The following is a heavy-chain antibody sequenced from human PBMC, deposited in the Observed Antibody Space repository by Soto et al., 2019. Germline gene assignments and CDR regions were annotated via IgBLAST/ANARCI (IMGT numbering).Heavy chain of an antibody. CDR3: ARQRTTVVTQAYFDH. Sequence: LSLTCTVSGGSITSSSYYWGWIRQPPGKGLEWIGGIYYSGRSYYNPSLKSRVTMSVDTSKNQFSLTLNSVAAADAAVYYCARQRTTVVTQAYFDHWGQGTLVTVSS. D-gene: IGHD2-21*02. CDR2: IYYSGRS. V-gene: IGHV4-39*01. CDR1: GGSITSSSYY. J-gene: IGHJ4*02.